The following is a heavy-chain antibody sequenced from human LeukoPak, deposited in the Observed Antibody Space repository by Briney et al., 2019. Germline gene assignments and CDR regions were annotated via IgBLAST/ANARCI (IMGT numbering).Heavy chain of an antibody. CDR1: GGSMSSSSYY. CDR2: IYYSGST. J-gene: IGHJ4*02. V-gene: IGHV4-39*01. Sequence: SETLSLTCGVSGGSMSSSSYYWGWIRQPPGKGLEWIGSIYYSGSTYYNPSLKSRVTISVDSSKNQCSLKLSPGTAADTAVYYFERHGTVTHRFDYWGQGTLVTVSS. CDR3: ERHGTVTHRFDY. D-gene: IGHD4-17*01.